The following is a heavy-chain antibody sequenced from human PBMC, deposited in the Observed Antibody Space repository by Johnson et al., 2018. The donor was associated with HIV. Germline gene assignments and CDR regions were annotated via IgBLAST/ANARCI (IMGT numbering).Heavy chain of an antibody. D-gene: IGHD1-26*01. J-gene: IGHJ3*02. V-gene: IGHV3-66*01. Sequence: VQLVESWGGLVQPGGSLRLSCAASGFTFSSNAMSWVRQAPGKGLEWVSVIYSGGTTYYVDSVKGRFTISRDNSNNTLYLQMNSLRAEDTAVYYCAREAVPRGAHDGFDIWGQGTMVTVSS. CDR1: GFTFSSNA. CDR3: AREAVPRGAHDGFDI. CDR2: IYSGGTT.